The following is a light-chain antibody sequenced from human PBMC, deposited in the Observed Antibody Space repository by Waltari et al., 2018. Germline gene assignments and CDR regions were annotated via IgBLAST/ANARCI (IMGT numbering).Light chain of an antibody. Sequence: EIVLTQSPATLSLSPGESATLSCRASQSVSSYLAWYQQKPGQAPRLLIYDASNRATGIPARFSGSGPGTDFTLTISSLEPEDFAVYYCQHEDTFGQGTRLEIK. CDR2: DAS. J-gene: IGKJ5*01. V-gene: IGKV3D-11*02. CDR3: QHEDT. CDR1: QSVSSY.